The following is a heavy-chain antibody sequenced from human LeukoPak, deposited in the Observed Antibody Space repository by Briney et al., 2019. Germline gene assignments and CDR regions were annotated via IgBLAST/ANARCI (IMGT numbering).Heavy chain of an antibody. CDR1: GGSISSYY. CDR3: ARSPTCSTSCYDSFDP. Sequence: PSETLSLTCTVSGGSISSYYWSWIRQPPGKGLEWIGYIYYSGSTNYNPSLKSRVTISVDTSKNQFSLKLSSVTAADTAVYYCARSPTCSTSCYDSFDPWGQGTLVTVSS. D-gene: IGHD2-2*01. CDR2: IYYSGST. V-gene: IGHV4-59*08. J-gene: IGHJ5*02.